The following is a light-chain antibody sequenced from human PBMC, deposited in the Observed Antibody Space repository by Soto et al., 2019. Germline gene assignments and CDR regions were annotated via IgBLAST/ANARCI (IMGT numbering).Light chain of an antibody. CDR2: DAS. J-gene: IGKJ1*01. Sequence: EIVLTQSPATLSLSPGERATLSCRASQSVSNYLAWYQQKPGQAPRLLIFDASNRATGIPPRFSGSGSGTDFTLTISSLEPEDSAVYYCQQRSNWPPWTFGHGTKVEIK. CDR3: QQRSNWPPWT. CDR1: QSVSNY. V-gene: IGKV3-11*01.